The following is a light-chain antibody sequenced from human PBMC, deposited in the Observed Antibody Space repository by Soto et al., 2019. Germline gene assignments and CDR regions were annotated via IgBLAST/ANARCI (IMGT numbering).Light chain of an antibody. J-gene: IGLJ1*01. CDR1: SSNIGSNT. V-gene: IGLV1-44*01. CDR2: SNN. Sequence: QAVVTQPPSASGTPGQRVTISCSGSSSNIGSNTVNWYQQLPGTAPKLLIYSNNQRPSGVPDRFSGSKSGTSASLAISGLQSEDEADYYCAAWDDSIDVFGTGTKVTVL. CDR3: AAWDDSIDV.